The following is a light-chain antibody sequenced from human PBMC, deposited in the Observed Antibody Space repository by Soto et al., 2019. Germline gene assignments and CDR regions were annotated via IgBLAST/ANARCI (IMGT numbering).Light chain of an antibody. Sequence: EIVVTQSPATLSVSPGERATLSCRTSQSVSSSLAWYQQKPGQAPRLLIYGASSRATGIPDRFSGSGSGTDFTLNISRLEPEDFAVYYCQQYRSDPTLTFRGGTRGDIK. J-gene: IGKJ4*01. CDR3: QQYRSDPTLT. V-gene: IGKV3-20*01. CDR2: GAS. CDR1: QSVSSS.